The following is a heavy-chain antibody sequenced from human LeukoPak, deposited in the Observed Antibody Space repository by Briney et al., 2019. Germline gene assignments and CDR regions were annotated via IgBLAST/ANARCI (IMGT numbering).Heavy chain of an antibody. J-gene: IGHJ4*02. V-gene: IGHV3-33*03. CDR2: IWYDGSNK. CDR3: AKLNSVDY. CDR1: GFTFSSYG. D-gene: IGHD2-21*01. Sequence: GGSLRLSCAASGFTFSSYGMHWVRQAPGKGLEWVAVIWYDGSNKYYADSVKGRFTISRDNSKNSLYLQMNSLRTEDTALYYCAKLNSVDYWGQGTLVTVSS.